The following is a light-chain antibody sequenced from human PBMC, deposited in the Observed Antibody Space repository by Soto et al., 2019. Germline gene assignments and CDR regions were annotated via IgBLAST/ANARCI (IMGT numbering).Light chain of an antibody. J-gene: IGKJ1*01. V-gene: IGKV3-20*01. Sequence: EIVLSQSPGTLSGSPGDRATLSCRASQSVSSDYLAWYQQKLGQAPRLLIYGTSSRATGIPDRFSGSGSGTDFTLTISRLEPEDFAVYYCQQYGRSSWTFGQGTKVDI. CDR3: QQYGRSSWT. CDR2: GTS. CDR1: QSVSSDY.